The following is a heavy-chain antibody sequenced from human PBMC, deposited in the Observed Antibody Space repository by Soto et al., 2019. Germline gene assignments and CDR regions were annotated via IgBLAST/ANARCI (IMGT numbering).Heavy chain of an antibody. CDR3: ARAAGTMVRGVGWSDP. J-gene: IGHJ5*02. CDR1: GGSISSGGYS. V-gene: IGHV4-30-2*01. CDR2: IYHSGST. D-gene: IGHD3-10*01. Sequence: QLQLQESGSGLVKPSQTLSLTCAVSGGSISSGGYSWSWIRQPPGKGLEWIGYIYHSGSTYYNPSLKSRVTISVDRSKNQFSLKLSSVTAADTAVYYCARAAGTMVRGVGWSDPWGQGTLVTVSS.